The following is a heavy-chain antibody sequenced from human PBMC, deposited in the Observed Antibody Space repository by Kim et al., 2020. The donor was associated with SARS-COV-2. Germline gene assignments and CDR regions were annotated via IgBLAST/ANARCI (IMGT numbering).Heavy chain of an antibody. CDR2: INHSGST. J-gene: IGHJ6*02. V-gene: IGHV4-34*01. D-gene: IGHD4-17*01. Sequence: SETLSLTCAVYGGSFSGYYWSWIRQPPGKGLEWIGEINHSGSTNYNPSLKSRVTISVDTSKNQFSLKLSSVTAADTAVYYCARFWGQVKNYGLGGGMDVWGQGTTVTVSS. CDR3: ARFWGQVKNYGLGGGMDV. CDR1: GGSFSGYY.